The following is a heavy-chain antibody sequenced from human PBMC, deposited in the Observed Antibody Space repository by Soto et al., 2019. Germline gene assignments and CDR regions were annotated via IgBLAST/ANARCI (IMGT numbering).Heavy chain of an antibody. CDR2: INGRSNYK. Sequence: GGSLRLSCAASGFSFSTYNMNWVRQAPGKGLEWVSSINGRSNYKYYTDSVKGRFTISRDSPKNSLYLQMDSLRAEDTAVYYCVREDGLVGSNSAFDYWGQGTLVTVSS. V-gene: IGHV3-21*01. D-gene: IGHD7-27*01. CDR3: VREDGLVGSNSAFDY. CDR1: GFSFSTYN. J-gene: IGHJ4*02.